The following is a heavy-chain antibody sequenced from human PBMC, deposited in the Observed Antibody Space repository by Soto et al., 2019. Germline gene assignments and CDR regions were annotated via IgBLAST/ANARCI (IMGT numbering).Heavy chain of an antibody. D-gene: IGHD5-18*01. J-gene: IGHJ4*02. CDR2: IWYDGSNK. CDR3: ARDGRRGYNYGTFDY. V-gene: IGHV3-33*01. CDR1: GFTFSSYG. Sequence: GGSLRLSCAASGFTFSSYGMHWVRQAPGKGLEWVAVIWYDGSNKYYADSVKGRFTISRDNSKNTLYLQMNSLRAEDTAVYYCARDGRRGYNYGTFDYWGQGTLVTVS.